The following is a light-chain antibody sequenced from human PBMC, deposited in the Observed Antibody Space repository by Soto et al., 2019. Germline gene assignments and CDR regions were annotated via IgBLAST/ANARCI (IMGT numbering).Light chain of an antibody. CDR2: HVT. Sequence: QSALTQPASVSGSPGQSITISCTGTSSDIGHYDYVSWYQQHPGKAPKLMIYHVTYRPSGVSNRYSGSKSGNSASLTISGLLADGEADYYCCSLTTSHTYVFGSGTKLTVL. CDR3: CSLTTSHTYV. V-gene: IGLV2-14*03. CDR1: SSDIGHYDY. J-gene: IGLJ1*01.